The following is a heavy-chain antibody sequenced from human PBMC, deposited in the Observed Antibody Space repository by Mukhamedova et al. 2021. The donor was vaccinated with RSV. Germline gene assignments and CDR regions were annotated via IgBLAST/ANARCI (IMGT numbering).Heavy chain of an antibody. CDR2: IYTSGST. Sequence: GGSITHYYWTWIRQPAGKGLEWIGRIYTSGSTTYNPSLKSRVTMSKDASNNEFSLKLSSVTAADTAIYHCAGGLNFGSYYYGLNF. V-gene: IGHV4-59*10. D-gene: IGHD3-10*01. CDR3: AGGLNFGSYYYGLNF. J-gene: IGHJ6*01. CDR1: GGSITHYY.